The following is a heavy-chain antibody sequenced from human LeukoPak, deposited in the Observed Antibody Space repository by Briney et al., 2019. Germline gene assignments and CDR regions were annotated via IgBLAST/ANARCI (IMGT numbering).Heavy chain of an antibody. J-gene: IGHJ3*02. Sequence: SETLSLTCTVSGGSISSYYWSWIRQPAGKGLEWIGRIYTSGSTNYNPSLKSRVTMSVDTSKNQFSLKLSSVTAADTAVYYCARGRSYDSSGYYSHDAFDIWGQGTMVTVSS. D-gene: IGHD3-22*01. CDR3: ARGRSYDSSGYYSHDAFDI. V-gene: IGHV4-4*07. CDR2: IYTSGST. CDR1: GGSISSYY.